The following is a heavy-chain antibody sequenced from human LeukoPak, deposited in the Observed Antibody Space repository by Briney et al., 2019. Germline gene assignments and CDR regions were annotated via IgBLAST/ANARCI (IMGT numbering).Heavy chain of an antibody. CDR2: ISYSGTT. Sequence: SETLSLTCTVSSASISSSPYFWGWIRQSPGKGLEWIGSISYSGTTYYNPSLKSRVTISVDTSKNQFSLKLSSVTAADTAVYYCTSPGLRHFDIWGQGTMVTVSS. CDR1: SASISSSPYF. J-gene: IGHJ3*02. CDR3: TSPGLRHFDI. V-gene: IGHV4-39*01. D-gene: IGHD3-16*01.